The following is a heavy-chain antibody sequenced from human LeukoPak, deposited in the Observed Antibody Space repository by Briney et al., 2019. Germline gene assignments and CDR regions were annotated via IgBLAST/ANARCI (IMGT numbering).Heavy chain of an antibody. V-gene: IGHV3-30*02. D-gene: IGHD4-17*01. CDR2: IRYDGSNK. CDR1: AFTFSSYG. CDR3: AKEIWPTVTTPGWTYFDY. J-gene: IGHJ4*02. Sequence: GGSLRLSCAASAFTFSSYGMHWVRQAPGKGLEWVAFIRYDGSNKYYADSVKGRFTISRDNSRNTLYLQMNSLRAEDTAVYYCAKEIWPTVTTPGWTYFDYWGQGTLVTVSS.